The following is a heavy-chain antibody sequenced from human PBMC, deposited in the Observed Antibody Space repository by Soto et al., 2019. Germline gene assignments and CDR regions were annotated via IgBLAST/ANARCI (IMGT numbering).Heavy chain of an antibody. D-gene: IGHD4-4*01. Sequence: GESLKISCKGSGYSFTSYWIGWVRQVPGKGLEWMGIIYPGDSDTRYSPSFQGQVTISADKSISTAYLQWSSLKASDTAMYYCARSTMTTVTTNAFDIWGQGTMVTVSS. CDR1: GYSFTSYW. CDR3: ARSTMTTVTTNAFDI. J-gene: IGHJ3*02. V-gene: IGHV5-51*01. CDR2: IYPGDSDT.